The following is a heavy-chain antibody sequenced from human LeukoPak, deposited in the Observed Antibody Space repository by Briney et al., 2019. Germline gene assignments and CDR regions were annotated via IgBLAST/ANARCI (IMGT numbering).Heavy chain of an antibody. D-gene: IGHD1-1*01. V-gene: IGHV4-4*07. J-gene: IGHJ6*03. CDR3: ARDYKYYYYYYMDV. CDR2: IYTSGST. CDR1: GYSISSGYY. Sequence: SETLSLTCTVSGYSISSGYYWSWIRQPAGKGLEWIGRIYTSGSTNYNPSLKSRVTMSVDTSKNQFSLKLSSVTAADTAVYYCARDYKYYYYYYMDVWGKGTTVTISS.